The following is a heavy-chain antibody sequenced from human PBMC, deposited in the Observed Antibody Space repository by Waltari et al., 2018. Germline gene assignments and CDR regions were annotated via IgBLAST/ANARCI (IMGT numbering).Heavy chain of an antibody. Sequence: QVQLVQSGAEVKKPGASVKVSCKASGYTFTSYAMHWVRQAPGQRLEWMGWITAGNGNTKYSQKFQGRVTITRDTSASTAYMELSSLRSEDTAVYYCARGLLTPGIDYWGQGTLVTVSS. D-gene: IGHD1-26*01. CDR3: ARGLLTPGIDY. J-gene: IGHJ4*02. CDR1: GYTFTSYA. CDR2: ITAGNGNT. V-gene: IGHV1-3*01.